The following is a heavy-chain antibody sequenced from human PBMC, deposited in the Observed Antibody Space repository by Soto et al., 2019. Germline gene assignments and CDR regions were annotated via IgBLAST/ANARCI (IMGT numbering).Heavy chain of an antibody. Sequence: SETLSLTCTVSGGSISSYYWSWMRQPPGKGLEWIGNIYHSGTTNYNPSLKRRVSISVDTSKNQFSLKLSSVTAADTAVYYCARHVDSGYWTPFDYWGQGTLVTVSS. CDR3: ARHVDSGYWTPFDY. J-gene: IGHJ4*02. V-gene: IGHV4-59*08. D-gene: IGHD2-2*03. CDR2: IYHSGTT. CDR1: GGSISSYY.